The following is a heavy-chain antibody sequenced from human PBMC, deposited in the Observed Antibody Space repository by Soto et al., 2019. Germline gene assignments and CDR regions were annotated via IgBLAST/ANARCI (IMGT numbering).Heavy chain of an antibody. CDR1: GFSLSTSGVG. CDR3: AHRRGGSSSWSYFDY. D-gene: IGHD6-13*01. CDR2: IYWDDDK. V-gene: IGHV2-5*02. J-gene: IGHJ4*02. Sequence: QITLKESGPTLVKPTQTLTLTCTFSGFSLSTSGVGVGWIRQPPGKALEWLALIYWDDDKRYSPSLKSRLTITNNTSKNQVDLTMTNMDPVDTATYYCAHRRGGSSSWSYFDYWGQGTLVTVSS.